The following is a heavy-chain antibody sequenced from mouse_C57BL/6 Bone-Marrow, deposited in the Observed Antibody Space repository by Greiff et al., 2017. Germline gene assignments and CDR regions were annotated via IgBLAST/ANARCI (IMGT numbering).Heavy chain of an antibody. V-gene: IGHV5-6*01. CDR3: ARLGYGREAMDY. Sequence: EVMLVESGGDLVKPGGSLTLSCAASGFTFSSYGMSWVRQPPDKRLEWVATISSGGSYTYSPDSVKGRFTISRDNAKNTLYLQMSSLTSEDTAMYDCARLGYGREAMDYWGQGTSVTVSS. CDR2: ISSGGSYT. D-gene: IGHD1-1*01. CDR1: GFTFSSYG. J-gene: IGHJ4*01.